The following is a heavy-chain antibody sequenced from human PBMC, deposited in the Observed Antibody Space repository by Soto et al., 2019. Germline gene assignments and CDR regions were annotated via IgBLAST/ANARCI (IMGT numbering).Heavy chain of an antibody. J-gene: IGHJ4*02. CDR3: ARDNYGSGSYSPFDY. V-gene: IGHV4-59*12. CDR2: IYYSGST. CDR1: GGSISSYY. Sequence: SETLSLTCTVSGGSISSYYWSWIRQPPGKGLEWIGYIYYSGSTTYNPSLKSRVTISIDTSKNQFSLTLSSVTAADTAVYYCARDNYGSGSYSPFDYWGPGTLVTVSS. D-gene: IGHD3-10*01.